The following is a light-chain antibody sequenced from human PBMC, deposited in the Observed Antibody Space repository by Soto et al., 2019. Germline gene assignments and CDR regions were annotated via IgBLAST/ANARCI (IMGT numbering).Light chain of an antibody. CDR2: QDI. V-gene: IGLV3-1*01. CDR3: QAWDSSTVV. Sequence: SSELTQPPSVSLSPGQTASITCSGHKLGNKYACWYQQKQGQSPVLVIYQDIKRPSGIPERFSGSNSGNTATLTISGTQALDEADYYCQAWDSSTVVFGGGTKLTFL. J-gene: IGLJ2*01. CDR1: KLGNKY.